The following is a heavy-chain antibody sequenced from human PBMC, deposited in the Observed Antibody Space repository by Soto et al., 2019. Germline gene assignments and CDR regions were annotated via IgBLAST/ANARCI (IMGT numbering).Heavy chain of an antibody. CDR2: IYYSGST. Sequence: SETLSLTCTVSGGSISSYYWSWIRQPPGKGLEWIGYIYYSGSTNYNPSLKSRVTTSVDTSNNQFSLRLSSVTAADTAVYFCARQQYCGSSTCYDSLYYQYMDVWGKGTMVTVSS. J-gene: IGHJ6*03. V-gene: IGHV4-59*08. CDR1: GGSISSYY. CDR3: ARQQYCGSSTCYDSLYYQYMDV. D-gene: IGHD2-2*01.